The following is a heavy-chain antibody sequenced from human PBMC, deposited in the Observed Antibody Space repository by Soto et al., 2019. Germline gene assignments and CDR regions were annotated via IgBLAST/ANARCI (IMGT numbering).Heavy chain of an antibody. D-gene: IGHD2-21*02. CDR2: IYYSGST. CDR3: ARRSALEVVVTAIPTFGPYYYYGMDV. Sequence: QLQLQESGPGLVKPSETLSLTCTVSGGSISSSSYYWGWIRQPPGKGLEWIGSIYYSGSTYYNPSLKSRVTISVDTSKNQFSLKLSSVTAADTAVYYCARRSALEVVVTAIPTFGPYYYYGMDVWGQGTTVTVSS. CDR1: GGSISSSSYY. J-gene: IGHJ6*02. V-gene: IGHV4-39*01.